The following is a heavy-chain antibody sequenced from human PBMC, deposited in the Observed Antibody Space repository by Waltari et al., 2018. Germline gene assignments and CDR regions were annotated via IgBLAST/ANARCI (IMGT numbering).Heavy chain of an antibody. D-gene: IGHD3-10*01. CDR1: GFTVSSNY. CDR3: AREGGFGEFYFDY. J-gene: IGHJ4*02. CDR2: IYSGGST. Sequence: EVQLVESGGGLIQPGGSLRLSCAASGFTVSSNYMSWVRQAPGKGLWGVSVIYSGGSTYYADSGKGRFTISRENSKNTLYLQMNSLRAEDTAVYYCAREGGFGEFYFDYWGQGTLVTVSS. V-gene: IGHV3-53*01.